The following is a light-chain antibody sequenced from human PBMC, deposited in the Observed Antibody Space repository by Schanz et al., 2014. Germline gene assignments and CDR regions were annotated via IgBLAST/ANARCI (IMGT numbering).Light chain of an antibody. CDR3: TSYTSSRTWV. V-gene: IGLV2-8*01. CDR2: EVT. CDR1: SSDIGGYNF. Sequence: QSALTQPPSASGSPGQSVTISCTGTSSDIGGYNFVSWYQQHPGEAPKLMMYEVTKRPSGVPDRFSGSKSGNTASLTISGLQAEDEADYYCTSYTSSRTWVFGGGTKLTVL. J-gene: IGLJ3*02.